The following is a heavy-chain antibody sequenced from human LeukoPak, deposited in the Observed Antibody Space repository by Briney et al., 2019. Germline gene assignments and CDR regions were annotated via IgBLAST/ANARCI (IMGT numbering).Heavy chain of an antibody. D-gene: IGHD4-17*01. CDR3: ARGTKSPRTTVLTSFWYFDL. V-gene: IGHV4-4*07. J-gene: IGHJ2*01. CDR2: VHTTGSL. CDR1: GGSISSYY. Sequence: SETLSLTCTVSGGSISSYYWSWIRQPPGKGLEWIGRVHTTGSLDYNPSLKSRVTISIDTSSNHFSLMMDSVTTTDTAVYYCARGTKSPRTTVLTSFWYFDLWGRGTLVTVSS.